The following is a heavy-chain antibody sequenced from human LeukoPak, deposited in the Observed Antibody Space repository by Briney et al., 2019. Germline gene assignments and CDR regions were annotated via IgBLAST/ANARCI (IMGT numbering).Heavy chain of an antibody. J-gene: IGHJ2*01. CDR3: ARHWMAVAPYWYFDL. V-gene: IGHV4-59*08. CDR1: GGSISPYY. D-gene: IGHD6-19*01. CDR2: IYYSGST. Sequence: SETLSLTCTVSGGSISPYYWSWIRQPPGKGLEWIGYIYYSGSTNYNPSLKSRVTISVDTSKNQFSLRLTSVTAADTAMYYCARHWMAVAPYWYFDLWGRGTLATVSS.